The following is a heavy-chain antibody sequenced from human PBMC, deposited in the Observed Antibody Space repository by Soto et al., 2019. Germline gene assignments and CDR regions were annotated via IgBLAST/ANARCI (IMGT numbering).Heavy chain of an antibody. Sequence: QVQLVESGGGVVQPGRSLRLSCAASGFTFSSYGMHWVRQAPGKGLEWVAVISYDGSNKYYADSVKGRFTISRDNSKNTLYLQMNSLRAEDTAVYYCAKERVLLWFGEFSLDYWGQGTLVTVSS. CDR1: GFTFSSYG. D-gene: IGHD3-10*01. J-gene: IGHJ4*02. CDR2: ISYDGSNK. CDR3: AKERVLLWFGEFSLDY. V-gene: IGHV3-30*18.